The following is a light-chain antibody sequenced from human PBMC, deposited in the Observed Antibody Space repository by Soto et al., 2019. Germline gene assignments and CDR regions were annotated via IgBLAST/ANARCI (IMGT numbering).Light chain of an antibody. CDR2: DVS. V-gene: IGLV2-14*01. J-gene: IGLJ1*01. Sequence: QSAPTQPSSVSGSPGQAITISFPGTSSEVGGYNYVSWYQQHPGKAPKLMIYDVSDRPSGVSNRFSGSKSGNTASLTISGLQAEDEADYYCSSYTSSSTLYVFGTGTKVTVL. CDR3: SSYTSSSTLYV. CDR1: SSEVGGYNY.